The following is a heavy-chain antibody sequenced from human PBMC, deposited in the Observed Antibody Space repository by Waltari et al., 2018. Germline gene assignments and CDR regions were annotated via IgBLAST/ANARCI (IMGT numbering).Heavy chain of an antibody. CDR2: IYYSGGT. CDR3: ARGDILTGYSGYYFDY. J-gene: IGHJ4*02. Sequence: QVQLQESGPGLVKPSETLSLTCTVSGCSISGQYWSWIRQPPGKVLEWIGYIYYSGGTNYNPSRKSRVTISLDMSKIQFSLKLSSVTAADTAVYYCARGDILTGYSGYYFDYWGQGILVTVSS. D-gene: IGHD3-9*01. V-gene: IGHV4-59*11. CDR1: GCSISGQY.